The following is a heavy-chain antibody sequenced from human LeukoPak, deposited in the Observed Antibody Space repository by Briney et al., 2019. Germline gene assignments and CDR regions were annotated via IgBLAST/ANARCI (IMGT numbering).Heavy chain of an antibody. J-gene: IGHJ4*02. D-gene: IGHD2-15*01. CDR2: INHSGST. V-gene: IGHV4-34*01. Sequence: SETLSLTCAVYGGSFSGYYWSWIRQPPGKGLEWIGEINHSGSTNYNPSLKSRVTISVDTSKNQFSLKLSSVTAADTAVYYRARGMVAAIDYWGQGTLVTVSS. CDR1: GGSFSGYY. CDR3: ARGMVAAIDY.